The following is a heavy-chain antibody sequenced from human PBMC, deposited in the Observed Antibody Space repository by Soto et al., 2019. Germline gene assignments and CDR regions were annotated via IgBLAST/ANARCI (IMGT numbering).Heavy chain of an antibody. CDR2: LIPIYDAP. J-gene: IGHJ6*02. V-gene: IGHV1-69*06. CDR1: GFRFDVYG. CDR3: ARVRDPHLDHYGLDV. Sequence: GASVKVSCKTSGFRFDVYGLHWVRQAPRQGLEWMGGLIPIYDAPNYAQKFQGRVTITADRSTSTVYLELNSLRSEDTAVYFCARVRDPHLDHYGLDVWGQGTTVTVYS.